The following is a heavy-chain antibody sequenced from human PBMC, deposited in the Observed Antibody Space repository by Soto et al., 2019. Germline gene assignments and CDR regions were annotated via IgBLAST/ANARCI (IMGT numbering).Heavy chain of an antibody. V-gene: IGHV3-30*18. CDR2: ISYDGSNK. CDR3: AKGSSRGYSSSLDYFDY. J-gene: IGHJ4*02. D-gene: IGHD6-6*01. Sequence: LGGSLRLSCAASGFTFSSYGMHWVRQAPGKGLEWVAVISYDGSNKYYADSVKGRFTISRDNSKNTLYLQMNSLRAEDTAVYYCAKGSSRGYSSSLDYFDYWGQGTLVTVSS. CDR1: GFTFSSYG.